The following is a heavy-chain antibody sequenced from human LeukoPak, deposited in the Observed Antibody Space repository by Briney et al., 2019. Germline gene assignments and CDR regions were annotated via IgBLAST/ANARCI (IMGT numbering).Heavy chain of an antibody. CDR1: GFTLSSYT. D-gene: IGHD1-7*01. Sequence: PGGALRLSCAASGFTLSSYTMNWVRQAPGKGLEYVSAISSNGYSTYYANSVKGRFTISRDNSKNTLHLQMGSLRAEDMAVYYCAREPYNWNYINYFDYWGQGTLVTVSS. V-gene: IGHV3-64*01. CDR2: ISSNGYST. CDR3: AREPYNWNYINYFDY. J-gene: IGHJ4*02.